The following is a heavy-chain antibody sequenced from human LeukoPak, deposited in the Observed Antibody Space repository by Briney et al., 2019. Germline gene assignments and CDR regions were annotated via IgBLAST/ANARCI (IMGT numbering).Heavy chain of an antibody. CDR3: ATTRPETYYDFWSGPTGWFDP. Sequence: SVKVSCKASGGTFSGYAISWVRQAPGQGLEWMGGIIPIFGTANYAQKFQGRVTITADESTSTAYMELSSLRSEDTAVYYCATTRPETYYDFWSGPTGWFDPWGQGTLVTVSS. CDR1: GGTFSGYA. D-gene: IGHD3-3*01. CDR2: IIPIFGTA. J-gene: IGHJ5*02. V-gene: IGHV1-69*13.